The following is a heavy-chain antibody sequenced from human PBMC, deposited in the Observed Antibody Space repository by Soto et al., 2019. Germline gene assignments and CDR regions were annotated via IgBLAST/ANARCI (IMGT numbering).Heavy chain of an antibody. CDR2: ISWNSGNI. CDR3: AKGATPRDAFDI. Sequence: SLELSCAASGFTFCYYALPWVRATPGKGLEWVSGISWNSGNIRYADSVKGRFTISRDNAKNSLYLQMNSLRAEDTALYYCAKGATPRDAFDIWGQGTMVTVSS. J-gene: IGHJ3*02. D-gene: IGHD2-15*01. V-gene: IGHV3-9*01. CDR1: GFTFCYYA.